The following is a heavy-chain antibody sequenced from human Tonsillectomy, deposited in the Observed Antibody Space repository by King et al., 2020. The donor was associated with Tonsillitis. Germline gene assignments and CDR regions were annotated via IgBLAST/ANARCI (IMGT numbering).Heavy chain of an antibody. Sequence: VQLVESGGGVVQPGRSLRLSCAASGFTFSSYAMHWVRQAPGKGLEWVAVISYDGSNKYYADSVKGRFTISRDNTKNKLYLQMTSLRAEDTAFYYRASVIAAADTSFDYWGQGTLVTVSS. V-gene: IGHV3-30*04. CDR2: ISYDGSNK. D-gene: IGHD6-13*01. J-gene: IGHJ4*02. CDR1: GFTFSSYA. CDR3: ASVIAAADTSFDY.